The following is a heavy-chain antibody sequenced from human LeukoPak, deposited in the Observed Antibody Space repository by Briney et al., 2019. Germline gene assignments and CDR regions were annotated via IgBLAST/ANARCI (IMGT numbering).Heavy chain of an antibody. CDR3: ASPLGVIPSDY. CDR2: ISSSSSYI. V-gene: IGHV3-21*01. Sequence: GGSLRLSCAASGFTFSSYSMNWVRQAPGKGLEWVSSISSSSSYIYYADSVKGRFTISRDNAKNSLYLQMNSLRAEDTAVYYCASPLGVIPSDYWGQGTLVTVSS. D-gene: IGHD3-10*01. J-gene: IGHJ4*02. CDR1: GFTFSSYS.